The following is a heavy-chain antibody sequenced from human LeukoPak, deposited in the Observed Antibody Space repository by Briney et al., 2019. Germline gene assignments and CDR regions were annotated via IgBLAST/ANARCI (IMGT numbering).Heavy chain of an antibody. CDR1: GGAFSSYA. Sequence: ASVKVSCKASGGAFSSYAISWVRQAPGQALEWMGGIIPIFGTANYAQKFQGRVTITTDESTSTAYMELSSLRSEDTAVYYCARGLGIAAAITDYYMDVWGKGTTVTVSS. D-gene: IGHD6-13*01. CDR2: IIPIFGTA. J-gene: IGHJ6*03. CDR3: ARGLGIAAAITDYYMDV. V-gene: IGHV1-69*05.